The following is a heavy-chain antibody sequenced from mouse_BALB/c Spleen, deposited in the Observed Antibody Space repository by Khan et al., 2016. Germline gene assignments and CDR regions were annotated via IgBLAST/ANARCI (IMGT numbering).Heavy chain of an antibody. Sequence: EVKLLESGGGLVQPGGSLKLSCAASGFDFRRYWMSWVRQAPGKGLEWIGEINPDSRTINYTPSLKDKFTISRDNANNTLYLQMSKVRSEDTALYYCARAVYYGYLAYWGQGTLVSVSA. V-gene: IGHV4-1*02. CDR3: ARAVYYGYLAY. CDR2: INPDSRTI. J-gene: IGHJ3*01. CDR1: GFDFRRYW. D-gene: IGHD1-1*01.